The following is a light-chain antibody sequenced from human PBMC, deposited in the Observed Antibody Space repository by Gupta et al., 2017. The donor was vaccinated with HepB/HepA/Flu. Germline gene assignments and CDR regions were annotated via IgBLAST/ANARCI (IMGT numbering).Light chain of an antibody. V-gene: IGLV2-23*02. CDR3: CSYAGTTTFVV. CDR2: EVS. J-gene: IGLJ2*01. CDR1: SSDVGSYNL. Sequence: QSALTQPASVSGSPGQSITISCTGTSSDVGSYNLVSWYQQHPAKVPKLIIYEVSQRPSGVSNRFSGSKSGNTASLTISGLQAEDEADYYCCSYAGTTTFVVFGGGTKLTV.